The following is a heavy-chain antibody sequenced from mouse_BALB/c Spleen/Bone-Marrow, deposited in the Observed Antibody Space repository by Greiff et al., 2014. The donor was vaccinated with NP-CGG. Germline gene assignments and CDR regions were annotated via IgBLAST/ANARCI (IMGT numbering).Heavy chain of an antibody. D-gene: IGHD4-1*01. CDR2: IWSDGST. J-gene: IGHJ4*01. CDR1: GFSLTSYG. CDR3: ARTGTYYAMDY. Sequence: VKVEESGPGLVAPSQSLSITCTVSGFSLTSYGVHWVRQPPGKGLEWLVVIWSDGSTTYNSSLKSRLNIRKDNSKSQVFLKVNSLQTDDTAMYYCARTGTYYAMDYWGQGTSVTVSS. V-gene: IGHV2-6*02.